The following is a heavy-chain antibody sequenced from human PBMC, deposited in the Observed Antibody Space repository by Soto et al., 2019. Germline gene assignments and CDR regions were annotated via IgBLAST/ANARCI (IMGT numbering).Heavy chain of an antibody. V-gene: IGHV1-18*04. D-gene: IGHD3-10*01. CDR2: ISVANGST. CDR1: GYTFSDYG. J-gene: IGHJ5*02. CDR3: ARDLRAAHYGLGSWFDP. Sequence: GASVKVSCKASGYTFSDYGITWVRQAPGQGLEWMGWISVANGSTKYPQKFQGRVTMTTDTPSKTAYTELRSLRSDDTGMYYCARDLRAAHYGLGSWFDPWGQGTLVTVSS.